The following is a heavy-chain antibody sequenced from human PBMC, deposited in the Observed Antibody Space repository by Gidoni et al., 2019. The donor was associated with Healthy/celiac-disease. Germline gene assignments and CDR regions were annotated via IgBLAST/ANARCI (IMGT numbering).Heavy chain of an antibody. D-gene: IGHD3-10*01. V-gene: IGHV4-39*07. CDR1: GRSISSSSYY. Sequence: QLQLQESGPGLVKPSETLSLTCPVSGRSISSSSYYWGWIRQPPGKGLEWLGRIYYSGSPYYNPSLKSRVTISVDTSKNQFSLKLSAVTAADTAVYYCARVYYYGSGDDYWGQGTLVTVSS. CDR3: ARVYYYGSGDDY. J-gene: IGHJ4*02. CDR2: IYYSGSP.